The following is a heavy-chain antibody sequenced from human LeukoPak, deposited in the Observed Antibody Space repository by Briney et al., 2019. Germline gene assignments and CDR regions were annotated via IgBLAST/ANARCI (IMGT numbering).Heavy chain of an antibody. J-gene: IGHJ4*02. Sequence: GGSLRLSCAGSGFTFGGYGMHWFRQAPGKGLEWVAVIAYDGSRAFYADSVKGRFTISRDNSKNTMSVQMDDLRAEDAAVYYCTRYNNDHFDYWGQGTLVTVSS. D-gene: IGHD1-14*01. CDR1: GFTFGGYG. CDR2: IAYDGSRA. CDR3: TRYNNDHFDY. V-gene: IGHV3-33*01.